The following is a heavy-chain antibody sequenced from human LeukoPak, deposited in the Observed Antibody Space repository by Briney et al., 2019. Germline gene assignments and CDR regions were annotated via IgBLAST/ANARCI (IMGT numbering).Heavy chain of an antibody. V-gene: IGHV1-18*01. D-gene: IGHD2-2*02. CDR3: ARVECSSTSCYNVWFDP. CDR1: GYTFTNYG. CDR2: ISPYNGNT. Sequence: GASVKVSCKASGYTFTNYGISWVRQAPGQGPEWMGWISPYNGNTNYAQKLQGRVTMTTDTSTYTAYMELRGLRSDDTAVYYCARVECSSTSCYNVWFDPWGQGTLVTVSS. J-gene: IGHJ5*02.